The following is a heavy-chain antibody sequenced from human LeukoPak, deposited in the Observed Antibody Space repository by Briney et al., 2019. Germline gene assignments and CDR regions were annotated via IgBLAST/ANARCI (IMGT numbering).Heavy chain of an antibody. J-gene: IGHJ4*02. CDR1: GFTFSRSW. Sequence: GGSLRLSCAASGFTFSRSWMHWVRQAPGKGLVWVSRSNNDGSTTNYADSVKGRFTISRDNAKNTLYLQMNSLRADDTAVYYCATPGQWPVYFDYWGPGTLVAVSS. CDR3: ATPGQWPVYFDY. D-gene: IGHD6-19*01. CDR2: SNNDGSTT. V-gene: IGHV3-74*01.